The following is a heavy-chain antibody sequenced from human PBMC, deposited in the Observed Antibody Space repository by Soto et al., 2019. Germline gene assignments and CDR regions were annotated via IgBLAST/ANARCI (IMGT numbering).Heavy chain of an antibody. CDR2: ISSSSSYT. CDR1: GFTFSDYY. CDR3: AREVESYFNY. V-gene: IGHV3-11*06. J-gene: IGHJ4*02. Sequence: PGGSLRLSFAASGFTFSDYYMSRIRQAPGKGLEWVSYISSSSSYTNYADSVKGRFTISRDNDKNSLYLQMNSLRAEDTAVYYCAREVESYFNYWGQGTLVTVSS.